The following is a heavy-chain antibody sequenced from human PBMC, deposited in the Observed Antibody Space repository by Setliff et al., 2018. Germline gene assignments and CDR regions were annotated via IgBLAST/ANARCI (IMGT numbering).Heavy chain of an antibody. J-gene: IGHJ5*02. D-gene: IGHD3-3*01. CDR1: GFTFSNYW. Sequence: GGSLRLSCAASGFTFSNYWMSWVRQAPGKGLEWVANIKQDGSESYYVDSVRGRFIISRDNAKNSLYLHMNSLRADDTAVYYCSRDVYDFRTGQADPWGQGTLVTVSS. V-gene: IGHV3-7*01. CDR2: IKQDGSES. CDR3: SRDVYDFRTGQADP.